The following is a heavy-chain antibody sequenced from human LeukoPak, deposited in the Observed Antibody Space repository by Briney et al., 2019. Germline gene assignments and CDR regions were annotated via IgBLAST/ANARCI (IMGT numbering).Heavy chain of an antibody. V-gene: IGHV4-34*01. CDR2: INHSGST. D-gene: IGHD3-16*02. CDR3: ARGLTPVVDVWGSYRPYYFDY. CDR1: GGSFSNYY. J-gene: IGHJ4*02. Sequence: SETLSLTCAVYGGSFSNYYWSWIRQPPGKGLEWIGEINHSGSTNHNPSLKSRVTISVDTSKNQFSLKLSSVTAADTAVYYCARGLTPVVDVWGSYRPYYFDYWGQGTLVTVSS.